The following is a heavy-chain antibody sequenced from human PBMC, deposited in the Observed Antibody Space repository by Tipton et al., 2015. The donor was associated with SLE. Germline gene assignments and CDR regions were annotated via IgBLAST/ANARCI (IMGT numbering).Heavy chain of an antibody. CDR2: IYTSGST. Sequence: TLSLTCTVSGGSISSYNYYWSWIRQPAGKGLEWIGHIYTSGSTHYNPSLKSRVTISVDTSKNQFSLKLNSVTAADTAVYYCASGWLQSLDFDYWGQGTLVTVSS. V-gene: IGHV4-61*09. CDR1: GGSISSYNYY. J-gene: IGHJ4*02. CDR3: ASGWLQSLDFDY. D-gene: IGHD5-24*01.